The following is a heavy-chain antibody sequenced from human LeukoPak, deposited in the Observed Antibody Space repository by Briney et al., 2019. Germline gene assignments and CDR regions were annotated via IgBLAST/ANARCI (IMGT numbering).Heavy chain of an antibody. CDR1: GDSVSSNSAA. V-gene: IGHV6-1*01. CDR2: TYYRSKWYA. D-gene: IGHD6-19*01. CDR3: ARDGSSGWSNNWFDP. J-gene: IGHJ5*02. Sequence: SQTLSLTCAISGDSVSSNSAAWNWIRQSPSRGLEWLGRTYYRSKWYADYAVSVKGRITINPDTSKNQVSLQLNSVTSEDTAMYYCARDGSSGWSNNWFDPWGQGTLVTVSS.